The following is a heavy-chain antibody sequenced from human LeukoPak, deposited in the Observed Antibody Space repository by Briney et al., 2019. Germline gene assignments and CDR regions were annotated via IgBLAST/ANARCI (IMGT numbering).Heavy chain of an antibody. CDR3: ARSVGYYYTMDV. D-gene: IGHD2-15*01. V-gene: IGHV3-11*01. CDR2: ISGSGDDL. J-gene: IGHJ6*02. Sequence: GGSLRLSCVACGFSFSDYYMSWIRQAPGRGLEWISYISGSGDDLYYADSVKGRFTISRDNANNPLYLQMNSLRAEDTAIYYCARSVGYYYTMDVWGQGTTVTVSS. CDR1: GFSFSDYY.